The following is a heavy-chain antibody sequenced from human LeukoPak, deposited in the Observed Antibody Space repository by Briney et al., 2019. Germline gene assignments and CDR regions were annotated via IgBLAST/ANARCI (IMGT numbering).Heavy chain of an antibody. V-gene: IGHV3-21*01. CDR2: ITSSGRDI. CDR1: GFTFRRYR. J-gene: IGHJ4*02. Sequence: GGSLRLSCAASGFTFRRYRMNWVRQAAGKGLEWVASITSSGRDIYYADSVKGRFTISRDNAENSVYLEMDSLTADDTAVYYCTRKVSQWDFLVDYWGQGTRVAVSP. CDR3: TRKVSQWDFLVDY. D-gene: IGHD2/OR15-2a*01.